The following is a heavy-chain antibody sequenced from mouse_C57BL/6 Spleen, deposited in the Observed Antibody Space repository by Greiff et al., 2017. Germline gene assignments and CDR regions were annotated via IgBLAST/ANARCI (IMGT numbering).Heavy chain of an antibody. D-gene: IGHD2-3*01. CDR2: IYPGSGGT. CDR1: GYTFTGSW. Sequence: VQLQQSGTELVKPGASVKLSCKASGYTFTGSWMHWVKQRPGHGLEWIGNIYPGSGGTNYNEKFKSKATLTVDKSSSTAYMQLSSLTSEDSAVYYCAREGYYVDFYVWGTGTTVTVYS. V-gene: IGHV1-53*01. J-gene: IGHJ1*03. CDR3: AREGYYVDFYV.